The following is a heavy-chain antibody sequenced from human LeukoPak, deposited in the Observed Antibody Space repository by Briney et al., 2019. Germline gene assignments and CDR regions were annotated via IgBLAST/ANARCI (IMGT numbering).Heavy chain of an antibody. D-gene: IGHD2-21*02. CDR2: IYPGDSDT. Sequence: GESLKVSCKGSGYSFTSYWIGWVRQMPGKGLEWMGIIYPGDSDTRYSPSFQGQVTISADKSISTAYLQWSSLKASDTAMYYCATLAYCGGDCYKAPFDYWGQGTLVTVSS. J-gene: IGHJ4*02. CDR1: GYSFTSYW. V-gene: IGHV5-51*01. CDR3: ATLAYCGGDCYKAPFDY.